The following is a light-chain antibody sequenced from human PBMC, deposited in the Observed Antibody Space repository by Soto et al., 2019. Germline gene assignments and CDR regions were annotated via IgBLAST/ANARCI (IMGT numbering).Light chain of an antibody. CDR1: TSDIGGYNY. Sequence: QSALTQPASVSGSPGQSITISCTGTTSDIGGYNYVSWYQQHPGKAPKVMIYEVSKRPSGVSNRFSGSKSGNTASLTIFGLQAEDEADYYCFSFTPTNTWVFGGGTKLTVL. V-gene: IGLV2-14*01. CDR3: FSFTPTNTWV. CDR2: EVS. J-gene: IGLJ3*02.